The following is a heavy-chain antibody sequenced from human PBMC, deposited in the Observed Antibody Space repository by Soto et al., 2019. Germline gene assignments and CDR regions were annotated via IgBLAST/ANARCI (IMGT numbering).Heavy chain of an antibody. CDR1: GFTFSDYC. Sequence: EVQLVESGGALVQPGGSLRLSCVASGFTFSDYCMTWVRQAPGKGLEWVANMKADGSEKNYVDSVKGRFTISRDNAHNSLSLQMTSLTAEDTGIYYCARGRAVAVWGQGTVVIVSS. V-gene: IGHV3-7*02. D-gene: IGHD6-19*01. CDR2: MKADGSEK. CDR3: ARGRAVAV. J-gene: IGHJ4*02.